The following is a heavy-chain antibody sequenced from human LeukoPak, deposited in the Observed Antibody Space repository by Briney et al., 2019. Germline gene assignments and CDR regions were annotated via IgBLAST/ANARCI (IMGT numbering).Heavy chain of an antibody. CDR2: IYYSGST. J-gene: IGHJ5*02. CDR1: GGSISSSSYY. V-gene: IGHV4-39*01. Sequence: SETLSLTCTVSGGSISSSSYYWGWIRQPPGKGLEWIGSIYYSGSTYYNPSLKSRVTISVDTSKNQFSLKLSSVTAADTAVYYCARLATVALEDWFDPWGQGTLVTVSS. D-gene: IGHD4-23*01. CDR3: ARLATVALEDWFDP.